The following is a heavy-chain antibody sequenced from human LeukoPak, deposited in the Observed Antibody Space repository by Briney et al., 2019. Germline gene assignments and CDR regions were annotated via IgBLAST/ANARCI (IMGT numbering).Heavy chain of an antibody. CDR2: IYSGGST. D-gene: IGHD3-22*01. J-gene: IGHJ5*02. CDR1: GFTVSSNY. V-gene: IGHV3-66*01. Sequence: SGGSLRLSCAASGFTVSSNYMSWVRQAPGKGLEWVSVIYSGGSTYYADSVKGRFTISRDNSKNTLYLQMNSLRAEDTAVYYCARDSSGYFHWFDPWGQGTLVTVSS. CDR3: ARDSSGYFHWFDP.